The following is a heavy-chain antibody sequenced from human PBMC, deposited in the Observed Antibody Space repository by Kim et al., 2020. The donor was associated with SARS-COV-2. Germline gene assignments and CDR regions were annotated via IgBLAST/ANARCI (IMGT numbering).Heavy chain of an antibody. D-gene: IGHD1-26*01. Sequence: GGSLRLSCSGSGFNFSNFWMSWVRQAPGKGLEWVAHIKHDGSRVFYVDSVKGRFTIFRDNAKKSVYLQMNSLRIEDTAVYFCAREEEWEPLVFDYWGQG. CDR3: AREEEWEPLVFDY. CDR1: GFNFSNFW. CDR2: IKHDGSRV. V-gene: IGHV3-7*01. J-gene: IGHJ4*02.